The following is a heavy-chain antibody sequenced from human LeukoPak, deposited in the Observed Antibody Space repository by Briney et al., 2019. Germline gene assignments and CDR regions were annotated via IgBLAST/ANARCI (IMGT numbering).Heavy chain of an antibody. D-gene: IGHD5-18*01. Sequence: GGSLRLSCAASGITVSSDYMSWVRHAPGKGLEWVSLIYSSGDTYYADSVKGRFTISRDDSRGTLSLQMNSLRAEDTAVYYCAVGSTSVYTYGYLDYWGQGTLVTVSS. V-gene: IGHV3-66*01. CDR2: IYSSGDT. CDR1: GITVSSDY. J-gene: IGHJ4*02. CDR3: AVGSTSVYTYGYLDY.